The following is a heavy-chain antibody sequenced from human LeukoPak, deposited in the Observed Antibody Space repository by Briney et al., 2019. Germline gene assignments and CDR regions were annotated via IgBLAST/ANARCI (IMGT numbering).Heavy chain of an antibody. D-gene: IGHD6-6*01. Sequence: GASVKVSCKASGYTFTGYYMHWVRQAPGQGLEWMGWINPNSGGTNYAQKFQGRATMTRDTSISSAYMELSRLRSDDTAVYYCSSSSFYYYYYYMDVWGKGTTVTVSS. V-gene: IGHV1-2*02. CDR3: SSSSFYYYYYYMDV. CDR1: GYTFTGYY. J-gene: IGHJ6*03. CDR2: INPNSGGT.